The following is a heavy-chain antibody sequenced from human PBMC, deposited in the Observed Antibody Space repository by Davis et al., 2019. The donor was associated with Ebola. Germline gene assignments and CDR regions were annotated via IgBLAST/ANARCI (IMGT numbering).Heavy chain of an antibody. V-gene: IGHV3-23*01. D-gene: IGHD3-3*01. CDR3: AKYDFRSAYYSTDNYYGMDV. J-gene: IGHJ6*02. Sequence: PGGSLRLSCAASGFTFSSYAMSWVRQAPGKGLEWVSAISGSGGSTYYADSVKGRFTISRDNSKNTLYLQMNSLRAEDTAIYYCAKYDFRSAYYSTDNYYGMDVWGQGATVTVSS. CDR1: GFTFSSYA. CDR2: ISGSGGST.